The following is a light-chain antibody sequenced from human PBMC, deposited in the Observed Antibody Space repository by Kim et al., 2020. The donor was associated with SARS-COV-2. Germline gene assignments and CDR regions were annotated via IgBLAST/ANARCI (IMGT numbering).Light chain of an antibody. J-gene: IGKJ2*01. CDR2: GVS. CDR1: QSISNY. V-gene: IGKV1-39*01. CDR3: HKSDRVPQT. Sequence: DIQMTQSPSSLSVSVGDRVTISCRASQSISNYLHWYQQKPGKAPKLLIYGVSSLQSGVPSRFSGSGSGTDFTLSISSLQPEDFAIYYAHKSDRVPQTSGQGPRWEI.